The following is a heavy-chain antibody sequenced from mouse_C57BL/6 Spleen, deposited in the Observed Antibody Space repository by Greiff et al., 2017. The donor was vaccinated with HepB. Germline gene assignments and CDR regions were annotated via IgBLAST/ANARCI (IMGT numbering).Heavy chain of an antibody. CDR1: GYTFTSYW. D-gene: IGHD2-2*01. J-gene: IGHJ1*03. CDR3: ARSNGYHWYFDV. V-gene: IGHV1-53*01. Sequence: QVQLKQPGTELVKPGASVKLSCKASGYTFTSYWMHWVKQRPGQGLEWIGNINPSNGGTNYNEKFKSKATLTVDKSSSTAYMQLSSLTSEDSAVYYCARSNGYHWYFDVWGTGTTVTVSS. CDR2: INPSNGGT.